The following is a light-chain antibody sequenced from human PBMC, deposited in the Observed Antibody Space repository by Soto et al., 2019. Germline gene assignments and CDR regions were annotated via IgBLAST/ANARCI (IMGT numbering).Light chain of an antibody. V-gene: IGKV3-15*01. J-gene: IGKJ5*01. CDR3: QQYNNWPIT. Sequence: ELVMPQSLGTLSVSPGEEATLSFRAIQTVLSNLAWYQQKPGQAPRLLIYGASTRATGIPARFSGSGSGTEFTLTISSLHSGDFAVYYCQQYNNWPITFGQGTRLEIK. CDR1: QTVLSN. CDR2: GAS.